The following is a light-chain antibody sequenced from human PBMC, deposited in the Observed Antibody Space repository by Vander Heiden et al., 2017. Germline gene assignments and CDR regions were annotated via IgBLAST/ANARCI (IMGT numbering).Light chain of an antibody. J-gene: IGKJ4*01. V-gene: IGKV2-28*01. CDR2: LAS. CDR3: MQAVQTPLT. Sequence: DIVMTQSPLSLPVTPGHPASISCRSSQSLLHSNGYTYLDWYLQKPGQATQLLIYLASSRASGVPDRFSGSGSGTDFTLKISRVEAEDVGVYYCMQAVQTPLTFGGGTKVEIK. CDR1: QSLLHSNGYTY.